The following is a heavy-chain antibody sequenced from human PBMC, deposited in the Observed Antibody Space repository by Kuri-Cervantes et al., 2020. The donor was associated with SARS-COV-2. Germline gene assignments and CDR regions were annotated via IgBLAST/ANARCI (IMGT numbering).Heavy chain of an antibody. V-gene: IGHV4-38-2*01. D-gene: IGHD2-15*01. CDR2: ISHSGST. CDR3: ARLFTVVVASYWYFDL. J-gene: IGHJ2*01. Sequence: ESLKISCAASGFTFSSYAMSWVRQAPGKGLEWIGTISHSGSTYYNPSLKSRVTISVDTSKNQFSLKLSSVTAAGTAVYYCARLFTVVVASYWYFDLWGRGTLVTVSS. CDR1: GFTFSSYA.